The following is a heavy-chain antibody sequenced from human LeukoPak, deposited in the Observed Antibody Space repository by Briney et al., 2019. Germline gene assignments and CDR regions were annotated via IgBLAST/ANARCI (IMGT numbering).Heavy chain of an antibody. CDR3: ARDVADYYYYMDV. CDR1: GGSISSYY. J-gene: IGHJ6*03. Sequence: SETLSLTCTVSGGSISSYYWSWIRQPPGKGLEWIGYIYYSGSTNYNPSLKSRVTISVDTSKNQFSLKLSSVTAADTAVYYCARDVADYYYYMDVWGKGTTVTVSS. D-gene: IGHD6-19*01. V-gene: IGHV4-59*01. CDR2: IYYSGST.